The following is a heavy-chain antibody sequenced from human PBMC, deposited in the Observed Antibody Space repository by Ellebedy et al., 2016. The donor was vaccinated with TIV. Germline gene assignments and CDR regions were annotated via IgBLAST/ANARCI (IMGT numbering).Heavy chain of an antibody. V-gene: IGHV3-74*01. CDR1: GFTFSSYW. CDR3: ARDFLVEVPAAASY. J-gene: IGHJ4*02. CDR2: INSDGSST. D-gene: IGHD2-2*01. Sequence: PGESLKISCAASGFTFSSYWMHWVRQAPGKGLVWVSRINSDGSSTSYADSVKGRFTISRDNAKNSLYLQMNSLRAEDTAVYYCARDFLVEVPAAASYWGQGTLVTVSS.